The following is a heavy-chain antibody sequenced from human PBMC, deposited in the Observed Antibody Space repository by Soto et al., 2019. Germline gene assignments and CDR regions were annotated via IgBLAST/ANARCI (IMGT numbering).Heavy chain of an antibody. D-gene: IGHD3-22*01. CDR1: GGSFSGYY. Sequence: SETLSLTCEVYGGSFSGYYWSWIRQPPGKGLEWIGEIFHDGSTIYSPSLKSRVTISVDTSKNQFSLELSSVTAADTAVYYCARPHYESNTFYSYFDYWGQGTLVTVSS. CDR2: IFHDGST. J-gene: IGHJ4*02. V-gene: IGHV4-34*12. CDR3: ARPHYESNTFYSYFDY.